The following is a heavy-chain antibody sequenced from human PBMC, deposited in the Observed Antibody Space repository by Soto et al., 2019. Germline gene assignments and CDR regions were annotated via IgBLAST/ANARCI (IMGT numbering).Heavy chain of an antibody. CDR2: IGNKPKNYAT. V-gene: IGHV3-73*01. CDR1: GFIFSGSA. D-gene: IGHD2-2*01. CDR3: VSPYCSGTDCYAFDF. Sequence: GGSLRLSCAASGFIFSGSAMHWVRQASGKGREWVGHIGNKPKNYATAYTASVKGRLTISRDDSKDTANLKMNSLKTEDTALYYCVSPYCSGTDCYAFDFWGQGTLVTVSS. J-gene: IGHJ4*02.